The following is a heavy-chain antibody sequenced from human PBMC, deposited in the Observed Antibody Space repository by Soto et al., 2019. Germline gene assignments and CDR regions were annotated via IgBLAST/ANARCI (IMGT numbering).Heavy chain of an antibody. J-gene: IGHJ5*02. Sequence: QVQLQESGPGMVKPSQTLSLTCTVSGGSISSGNNYWSWIRQHPGKGLEWIGYINYSGSTYYNPSRKGRGTISVDTSKTPFSLKLSSVTAADTAVYYCARTSYDSSGTAADPWGQGNLVTVSS. CDR3: ARTSYDSSGTAADP. CDR1: GGSISSGNNY. CDR2: INYSGST. D-gene: IGHD3-22*01. V-gene: IGHV4-31*03.